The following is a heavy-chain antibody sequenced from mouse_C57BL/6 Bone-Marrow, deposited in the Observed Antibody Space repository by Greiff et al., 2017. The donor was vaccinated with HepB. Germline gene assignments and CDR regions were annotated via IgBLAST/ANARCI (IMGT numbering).Heavy chain of an antibody. CDR1: GYSFTSGYY. Sequence: EVKLMESGPGLVKPSQSLSLTCSVTGYSFTSGYYWNWIRQFPGNKLEWMGYISYDGSNNYNPSLKNRISITRDTSKNQFFLKLNSVTTEDTATYYCARGKRGFAYWGQGTLVTVSA. V-gene: IGHV3-6*01. J-gene: IGHJ3*01. CDR2: ISYDGSN. CDR3: ARGKRGFAY.